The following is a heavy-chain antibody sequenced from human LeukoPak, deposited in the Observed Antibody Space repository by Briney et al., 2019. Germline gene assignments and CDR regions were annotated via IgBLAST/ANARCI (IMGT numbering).Heavy chain of an antibody. CDR1: GFIFSSYG. D-gene: IGHD3-10*01. CDR3: ARDRSGSYPNWFDP. Sequence: PGGSLRLSCAASGFIFSSYGMSWVRQAPGKGLEWVSAITGNGANTFYADSVKGRFTISRDNSKNTMYLQMNSLRAEDTALYYCARDRSGSYPNWFDPWGQGTLVTVSS. J-gene: IGHJ5*02. V-gene: IGHV3-23*01. CDR2: ITGNGANT.